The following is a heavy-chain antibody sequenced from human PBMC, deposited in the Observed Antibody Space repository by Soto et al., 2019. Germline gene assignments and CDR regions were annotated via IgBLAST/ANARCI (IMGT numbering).Heavy chain of an antibody. CDR1: GFTFSSYA. Sequence: GGSLRLSCAASGFTFSSYAMSWVRQAPGKGLEWVSAISGSGGSTYYADSVKGRFTISRDNSKNTLYLQMNSLRAEDTAVYYCAKGSGDYYDSSGYPPHLFDYWGQGTLVTVSS. CDR2: ISGSGGST. V-gene: IGHV3-23*01. J-gene: IGHJ4*02. D-gene: IGHD3-22*01. CDR3: AKGSGDYYDSSGYPPHLFDY.